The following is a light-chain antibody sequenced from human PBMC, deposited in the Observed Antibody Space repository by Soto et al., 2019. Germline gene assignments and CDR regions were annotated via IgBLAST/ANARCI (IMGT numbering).Light chain of an antibody. J-gene: IGKJ2*01. Sequence: DLQMTQSPSTLSASVGDRVTITCRASQSLTTWLAWYQQKPGKAPKLLIYRASSLESGVPSRFSGSGYGTEFTLTISSLQPDDFATYYCQQYSSFPYTFGQGTKVEIK. CDR1: QSLTTW. CDR2: RAS. V-gene: IGKV1-5*03. CDR3: QQYSSFPYT.